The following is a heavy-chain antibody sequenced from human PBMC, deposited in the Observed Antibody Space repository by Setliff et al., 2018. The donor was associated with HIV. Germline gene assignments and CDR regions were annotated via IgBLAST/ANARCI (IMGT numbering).Heavy chain of an antibody. J-gene: IGHJ4*02. CDR1: GYTFTGYY. CDR3: ARVPSRDCSPTTCPFFFDY. CDR2: INPRSGGT. Sequence: ASVKVSCKASGYTFTGYYMHWVRQAPGQGLEWMGWINPRSGGTNYAQKFQGTVTMTRDTSINTAYMEMSRLRSDDTAVYYCARVPSRDCSPTTCPFFFDYWGQGTLVTVSS. V-gene: IGHV1-2*02. D-gene: IGHD2-15*01.